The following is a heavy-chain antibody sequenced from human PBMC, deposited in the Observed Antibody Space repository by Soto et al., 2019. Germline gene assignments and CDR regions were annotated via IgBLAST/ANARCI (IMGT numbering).Heavy chain of an antibody. CDR1: GFTFRTYA. V-gene: IGHV3-23*01. J-gene: IGHJ2*01. Sequence: EVQLLESGGGLVQSGGSLRLSCAASGFTFRTYAMGWVRQAPGKGLEWVSAITSGGTKYYADSVKGRFTISRDNSKNTLYLQMNSLRAEDTALYYCAKDPAHCSSTTCYTYWYFDLWGRGTLVTVSS. D-gene: IGHD2-2*01. CDR3: AKDPAHCSSTTCYTYWYFDL. CDR2: ITSGGTK.